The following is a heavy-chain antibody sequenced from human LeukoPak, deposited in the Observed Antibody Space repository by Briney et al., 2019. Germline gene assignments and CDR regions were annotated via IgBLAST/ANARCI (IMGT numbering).Heavy chain of an antibody. CDR3: AKGGYSSGWAGWFDP. V-gene: IGHV3-9*01. CDR1: GFTFDDYA. Sequence: PGGSLRLSCAPSGFTFDDYATRWVRPAPGKGLEWVSGISWNSGSIGYADSLKGRFTISRDNAKNSLYLQMNSLRAEDTALYYCAKGGYSSGWAGWFDPWGQGTLVTVSS. CDR2: ISWNSGSI. D-gene: IGHD6-19*01. J-gene: IGHJ5*02.